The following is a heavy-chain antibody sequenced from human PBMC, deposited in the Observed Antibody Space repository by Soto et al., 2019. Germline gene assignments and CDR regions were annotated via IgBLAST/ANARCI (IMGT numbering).Heavy chain of an antibody. CDR1: GGSMNSGGDC. J-gene: IGHJ4*02. CDR2: ISYGGTT. V-gene: IGHV4-31*03. CDR3: SRGILV. Sequence: QVQLQESGPGLVKPSQTLSLTCTVSGGSMNSGGDCWNWIRQHPGEGLEWIGCISYGGTTSYNPSLKSRLTISVDTSKNQFSLMTNSVTAADTAVYYCSRGILVWGQGTLITVSS. D-gene: IGHD2-15*01.